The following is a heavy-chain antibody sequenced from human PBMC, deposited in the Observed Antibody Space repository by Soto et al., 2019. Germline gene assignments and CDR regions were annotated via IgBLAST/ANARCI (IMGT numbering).Heavy chain of an antibody. V-gene: IGHV4-31*03. CDR3: ARVRGDYDSRGYSLYYFDY. CDR1: GGSISSGGYY. Sequence: SETLSLTCTVSGGSISSGGYYWSWIRQPPGKGLEWIGNIYYSGSTYYNPSLKSRVTISVDTSKNQFSLKLSPVTAADTAVYYCARVRGDYDSRGYSLYYFDYWGQGTLVTVSS. D-gene: IGHD3-22*01. CDR2: IYYSGST. J-gene: IGHJ4*02.